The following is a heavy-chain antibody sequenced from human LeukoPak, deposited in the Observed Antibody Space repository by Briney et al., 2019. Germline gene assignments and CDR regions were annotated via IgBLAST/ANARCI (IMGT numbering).Heavy chain of an antibody. Sequence: PGGSLRLSCAASGFTFSSYSMNWVRQAPGKGLEWVSSISSSSSSYIYYADSVKGRFTISRDNAKNSLYLQMNNLRGDDTAVYYCARRYCSSTSCTLDYWGQGTQVTVSS. CDR3: ARRYCSSTSCTLDY. CDR1: GFTFSSYS. V-gene: IGHV3-21*01. CDR2: ISSSSSSYI. D-gene: IGHD2-2*01. J-gene: IGHJ4*02.